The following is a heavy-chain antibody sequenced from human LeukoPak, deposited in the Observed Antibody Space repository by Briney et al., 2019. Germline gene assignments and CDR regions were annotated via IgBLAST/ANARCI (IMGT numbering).Heavy chain of an antibody. CDR2: ISGGGGST. CDR1: GFTFSSYA. CDR3: AKVKGFVVVPAAIMDV. D-gene: IGHD2-2*01. Sequence: PGGSLRLSCAASGFTFSSYAMSWVRQAPGKGLEWVSAISGGGGSTYYADSVKGRFTISRDNSKNTLYLQMNSLRAEDTAVYYCAKVKGFVVVPAAIMDVWGKGTTVTVSS. V-gene: IGHV3-23*01. J-gene: IGHJ6*04.